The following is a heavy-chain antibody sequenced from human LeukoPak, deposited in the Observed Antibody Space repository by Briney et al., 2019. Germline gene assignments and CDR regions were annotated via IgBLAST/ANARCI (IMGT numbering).Heavy chain of an antibody. V-gene: IGHV4-39*01. J-gene: IGHJ2*01. D-gene: IGHD3/OR15-3a*01. CDR2: IHYSGST. CDR1: GDSISSTSYY. Sequence: PSETLSLTCTVSGDSISSTSYYWGWIRQPPGEGLEWIGGIHYSGSTYYNPSLKSRVTISVDTSKNQFSLKLSSVTAADTAVYYCAGHGPYRFFDLWGRGTLVTVSS. CDR3: AGHGPYRFFDL.